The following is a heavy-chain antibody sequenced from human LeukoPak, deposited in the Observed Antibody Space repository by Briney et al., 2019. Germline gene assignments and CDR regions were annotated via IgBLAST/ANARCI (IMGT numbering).Heavy chain of an antibody. D-gene: IGHD6-13*01. CDR3: ARDFLSSKWYYFDY. CDR2: IYTSGST. V-gene: IGHV4-4*07. J-gene: IGHJ4*02. CDR1: GDSISTYY. Sequence: SETLSLTCTVSGDSISTYYWNWIRQPAGKGLEWIGRIYTSGSTNYNPSLKSRVTMSVGTSKNQFSLKLSSVAAADTAVYYCARDFLSSKWYYFDYWGQGTLVTVSS.